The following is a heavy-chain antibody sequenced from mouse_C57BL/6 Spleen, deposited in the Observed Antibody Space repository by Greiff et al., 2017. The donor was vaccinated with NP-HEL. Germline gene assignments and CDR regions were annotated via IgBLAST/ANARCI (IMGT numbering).Heavy chain of an antibody. V-gene: IGHV1-9*01. CDR2: ILPGSGST. J-gene: IGHJ3*01. Sequence: VKLMESGAELMKPGASVKLSCKATGYTFTGYWIEWVKQRPGHGLEWIGEILPGSGSTNYNEKFKGKATFTADTSSNTAYMQLSSLTTEDSAIYYCATQGGLRRKAWFAYWGQGTLVTVSA. CDR1: GYTFTGYW. CDR3: ATQGGLRRKAWFAY. D-gene: IGHD2-4*01.